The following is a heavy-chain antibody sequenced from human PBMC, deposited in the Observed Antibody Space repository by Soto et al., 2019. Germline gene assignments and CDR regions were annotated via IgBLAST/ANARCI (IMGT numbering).Heavy chain of an antibody. V-gene: IGHV3-30*18. CDR1: GFTFSSYG. CDR2: ISYDGSNK. Sequence: GGSLRLSCAASGFTFSSYGMHWVRQAPGKGLEWVAVISYDGSNKYYADSVKGRFTISRDNSKNTLYLQMNSLRAEDTAVYYCAKDRSSPVGRGTQYQYYYYYYGMDVWGQGTTVTVSS. D-gene: IGHD1-26*01. J-gene: IGHJ6*02. CDR3: AKDRSSPVGRGTQYQYYYYYYGMDV.